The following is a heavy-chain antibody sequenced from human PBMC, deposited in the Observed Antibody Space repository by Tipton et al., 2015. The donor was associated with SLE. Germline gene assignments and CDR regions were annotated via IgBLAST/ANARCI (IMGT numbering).Heavy chain of an antibody. CDR3: ARHQAVAGSSAFDS. V-gene: IGHV4-61*03. J-gene: IGHJ3*01. D-gene: IGHD6-19*01. CDR2: IHYSEST. CDR1: GGSISSGTYY. Sequence: TLSLTCTVSGGSISSGTYYWSWIRQPPGKDLEWIGYIHYSESTNYNPSLKSRVTISVDTSKNHFSLKLNSVTATGTAVYYCARHQAVAGSSAFDSWGQGTLVTVSS.